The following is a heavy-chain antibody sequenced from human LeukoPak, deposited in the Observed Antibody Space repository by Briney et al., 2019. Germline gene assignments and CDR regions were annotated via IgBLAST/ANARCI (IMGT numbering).Heavy chain of an antibody. D-gene: IGHD4-11*01. CDR2: ISSSGSTI. J-gene: IGHJ6*02. Sequence: GGSLRLSCAASGFTSSSYWMSWVRQAPGEGLEWVSYISSSGSTIYYADSVKGRFTISRDNAKNSLYLQMNSLRAEDTAVYYCARAPHYSNYGPYYYGMDVWGQGTTVTVSS. CDR1: GFTSSSYW. CDR3: ARAPHYSNYGPYYYGMDV. V-gene: IGHV3-48*04.